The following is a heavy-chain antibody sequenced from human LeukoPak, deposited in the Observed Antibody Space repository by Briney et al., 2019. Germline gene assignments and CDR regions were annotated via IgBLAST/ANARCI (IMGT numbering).Heavy chain of an antibody. J-gene: IGHJ4*02. Sequence: PSETLSLTCTVSGGSISSGDNYWSWRRQPPGKGMEWIGYIHYSGRTYYNPSLKSRLNISVDTSKNQFSLKLTSVTAADTAVYYCARTSRPYPYQTTAFYRWGQGTLVTVSS. CDR2: IHYSGRT. D-gene: IGHD1-7*01. V-gene: IGHV4-30-4*01. CDR3: ARTSRPYPYQTTAFYR. CDR1: GGSISSGDNY.